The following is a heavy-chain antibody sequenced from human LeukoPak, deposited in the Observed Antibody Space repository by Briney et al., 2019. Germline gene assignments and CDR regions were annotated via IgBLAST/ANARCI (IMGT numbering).Heavy chain of an antibody. CDR1: GFTFGSHA. V-gene: IGHV3-23*01. J-gene: IGHJ4*02. CDR3: GKTTVGYSSGQKPAWPVDY. CDR2: IFGSGGSP. Sequence: PGGSLRLSCEASGFTFGSHAMYWLRQAPGKGLEWVAGIFGSGGSPHYADSVKGRFTISRDNSRNTVYLQINSLRADDTAVYYCGKTTVGYSSGQKPAWPVDYWGQGTLVTVSS. D-gene: IGHD5-18*01.